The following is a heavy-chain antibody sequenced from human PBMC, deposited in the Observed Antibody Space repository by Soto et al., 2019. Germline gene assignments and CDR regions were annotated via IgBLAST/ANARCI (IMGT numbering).Heavy chain of an antibody. J-gene: IGHJ3*01. CDR1: GFTFRSYA. V-gene: IGHV3-23*01. Sequence: EVQLLESGGGLVQPGGSLRLSCAVSGFTFRSYAMSWVRQAPGKGPEWVSVISAGGSNTYYAESVKGRFTISRDNSKNTLYLQMNSLRDEDTAVYYCAKKGPPRDAFVFWGQGTMVTVS. CDR2: ISAGGSNT. CDR3: AKKGPPRDAFVF.